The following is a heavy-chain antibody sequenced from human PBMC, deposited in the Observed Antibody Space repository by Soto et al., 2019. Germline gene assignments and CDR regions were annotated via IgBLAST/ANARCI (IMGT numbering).Heavy chain of an antibody. CDR3: ARVDDYVWGSFRP. D-gene: IGHD3-16*02. J-gene: IGHJ4*02. CDR2: ISPYNGKT. CDR1: GYTFTTHG. Sequence: GASVKVSCKASGYTFTTHGISWVRQAPGQGLEWMGWISPYNGKTTYAQKVQGRVTMTTDTSTSTAYMELRGLRSDVTAVYYCARVDDYVWGSFRPWGQGTQVTVSS. V-gene: IGHV1-18*04.